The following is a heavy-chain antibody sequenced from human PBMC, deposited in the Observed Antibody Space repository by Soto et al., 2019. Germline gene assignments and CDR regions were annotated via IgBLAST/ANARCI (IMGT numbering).Heavy chain of an antibody. D-gene: IGHD1-26*01. V-gene: IGHV1-69*02. CDR1: GGTFSSYT. CDR2: IIPILGIA. J-gene: IGHJ6*03. CDR3: ARVQWEQLGSYYYYYYMDV. Sequence: AASVKVSCKASGGTFSSYTISWVRQAPGQGLEWMGRIIPILGIANYAQKFQGRVTITADKSTSTAYMELSSPRSEDTAVYYCARVQWEQLGSYYYYYYMDVWGKGTTVTVS.